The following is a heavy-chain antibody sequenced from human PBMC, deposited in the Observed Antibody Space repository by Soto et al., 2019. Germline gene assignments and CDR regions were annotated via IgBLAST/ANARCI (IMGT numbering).Heavy chain of an antibody. CDR3: ARGYRQSGYSSSWVFDY. J-gene: IGHJ4*02. Sequence: QVQLQESGPGLVKPSQTLSLTCTVSGGSISSGGYSWNLIRQHPGKGMEWIGYIYYSGSTYYNTSLRSRVTTSADTSENQFSLKLSSVTAADTAVYFCARGYRQSGYSSSWVFDYWGQGTLVNVSS. V-gene: IGHV4-31*03. D-gene: IGHD6-13*01. CDR1: GGSISSGGYS. CDR2: IYYSGST.